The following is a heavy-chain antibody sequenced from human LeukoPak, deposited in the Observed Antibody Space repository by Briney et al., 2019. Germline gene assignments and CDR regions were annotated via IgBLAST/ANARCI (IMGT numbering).Heavy chain of an antibody. CDR1: GYIFTGYY. V-gene: IGHV1-2*02. CDR3: ARERGDIVVVPAARRGFFDY. D-gene: IGHD2-2*01. J-gene: IGHJ4*02. CDR2: INPNSGGT. Sequence: GASVKDSCQASGYIFTGYYMHWVRQAPGQGREGMRWINPNSGGTNYAQKFQGRVTMTRDTSISTDYMELSRLRSDDTAVDYCARERGDIVVVPAARRGFFDYWGQGTLVTVSS.